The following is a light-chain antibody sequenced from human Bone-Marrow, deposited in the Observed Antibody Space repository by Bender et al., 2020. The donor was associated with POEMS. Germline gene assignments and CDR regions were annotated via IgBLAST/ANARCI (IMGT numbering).Light chain of an antibody. CDR3: QSFDTSLSGWV. V-gene: IGLV2-14*01. CDR2: EVS. CDR1: SSDVGDYNY. Sequence: QSALTQPASVSGSPGQSITISCTGTSSDVGDYNYVSWYQQHPGKAPKLMIYEVSNRPSGVPDRFSGSKSGNTASLTISGLEAEDEADYYCQSFDTSLSGWVFGAGTKLTV. J-gene: IGLJ3*02.